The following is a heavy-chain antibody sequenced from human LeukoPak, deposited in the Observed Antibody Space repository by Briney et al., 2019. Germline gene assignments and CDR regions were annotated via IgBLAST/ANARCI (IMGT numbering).Heavy chain of an antibody. CDR3: ARGAAGTTPDYYYFGLDV. V-gene: IGHV5-51*01. CDR1: GYRFTDYW. D-gene: IGHD1-7*01. J-gene: IGHJ6*02. CDR2: IYPGDSDT. Sequence: GESLKISCKGSGYRFTDYWIGWVRQMPGKGLEWMGIIYPGDSDTRYSPSFQGQVTISADKSINTAHLQWSSLKASDTATYYCARGAAGTTPDYYYFGLDVWGQGTTVRVSS.